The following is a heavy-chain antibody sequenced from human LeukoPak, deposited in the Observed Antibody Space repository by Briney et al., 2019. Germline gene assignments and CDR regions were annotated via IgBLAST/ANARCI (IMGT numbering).Heavy chain of an antibody. J-gene: IGHJ4*02. D-gene: IGHD3-10*01. CDR3: ALLWFGKRVQYYFDY. Sequence: ASVKVSCKASGYTFTGYYMHWVRQAPGQGLEWKGRINPNSGGTNYAQKFQGRVTMTRDTSISTAYMELSRLRSDDTAVYYCALLWFGKRVQYYFDYWGQGTLVTVSS. V-gene: IGHV1-2*06. CDR2: INPNSGGT. CDR1: GYTFTGYY.